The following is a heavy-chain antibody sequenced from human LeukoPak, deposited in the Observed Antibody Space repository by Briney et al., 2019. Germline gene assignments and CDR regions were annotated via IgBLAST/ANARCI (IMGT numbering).Heavy chain of an antibody. D-gene: IGHD1-26*01. J-gene: IGHJ4*02. Sequence: SETLSFTCTVSGGSISSYYWSWIRQPPGKGLEWIGYIYYSGSTNYNPSLKSRVTISVDTSKNQFSLKLSSVTAADTAVYYCARIVGAGYFDYWGQGTLVTVSS. CDR3: ARIVGAGYFDY. V-gene: IGHV4-59*01. CDR2: IYYSGST. CDR1: GGSISSYY.